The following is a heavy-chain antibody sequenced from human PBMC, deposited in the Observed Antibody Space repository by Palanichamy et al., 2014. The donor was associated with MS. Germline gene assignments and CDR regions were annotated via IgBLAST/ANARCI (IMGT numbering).Heavy chain of an antibody. J-gene: IGHJ5*02. Sequence: VRQAPGQRLEWMGWIYPLNGKTEYSQKFKGRVTITSDTSASTAYMELSSLGSEDTAVYYCARQGDYGELLDPWGQGTLVTVSS. CDR2: IYPLNGKT. CDR3: ARQGDYGELLDP. V-gene: IGHV1-3*01. D-gene: IGHD4-17*01.